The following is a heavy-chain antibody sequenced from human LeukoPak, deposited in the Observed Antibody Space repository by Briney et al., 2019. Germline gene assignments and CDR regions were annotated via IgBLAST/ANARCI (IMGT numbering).Heavy chain of an antibody. CDR2: ISSSSSTI. J-gene: IGHJ4*02. CDR3: ARSIAAAETDY. CDR1: GFTFSSYS. Sequence: GGSLRLSCAASGFTFSSYSMNWVRQAPGKGLEWVSYISSSSSTIYYADSVKGRFTISRDNAKNSLYLQMNSLRAEDTAMYYCARSIAAAETDYWGQGTLVTVSS. V-gene: IGHV3-48*04. D-gene: IGHD6-13*01.